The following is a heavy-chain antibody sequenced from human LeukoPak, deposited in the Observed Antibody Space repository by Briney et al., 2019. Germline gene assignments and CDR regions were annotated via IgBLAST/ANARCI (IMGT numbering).Heavy chain of an antibody. Sequence: PGGSLRLSCAASGFTFSSYGMHWVRQAPGKGLEWLAFIRYDGSNKYYADSVKGRFTISRDNSKNTLYLQMNSLRAEDTAVYYCAKDGSYGDYVGWYFDLWGRGTLVTVSS. CDR2: IRYDGSNK. CDR1: GFTFSSYG. D-gene: IGHD4-17*01. V-gene: IGHV3-30*02. CDR3: AKDGSYGDYVGWYFDL. J-gene: IGHJ2*01.